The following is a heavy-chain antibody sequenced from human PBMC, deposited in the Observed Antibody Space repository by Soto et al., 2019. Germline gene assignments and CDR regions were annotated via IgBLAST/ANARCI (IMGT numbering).Heavy chain of an antibody. CDR1: GYTLNELS. J-gene: IGHJ5*02. D-gene: IGHD2-15*01. CDR2: FDPEDGET. Sequence: GASVKVSCKVSGYTLNELSMHWVRQAPGKRLERMRGFDPEDGETIYAQKLQGRVTMTEDTSTDTAYMELSSLRSEDTAVYYCAIIGYCSGGSCYSPDLINWFDPWGQGTLVTVSS. CDR3: AIIGYCSGGSCYSPDLINWFDP. V-gene: IGHV1-24*01.